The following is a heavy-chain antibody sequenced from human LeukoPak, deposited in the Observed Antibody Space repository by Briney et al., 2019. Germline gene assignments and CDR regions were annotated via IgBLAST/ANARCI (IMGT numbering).Heavy chain of an antibody. CDR3: ARGLVVRGVIDGMDV. D-gene: IGHD3-10*01. J-gene: IGHJ6*02. Sequence: GASVNVSCKASGYTFTSYGISWVRQAPGQGLEWMGWISAYNGNTNYAQKLQGRVTMTTDTSTSTAYMELRSLRSDDTAVYYCARGLVVRGVIDGMDVWGQGTTVTVSS. V-gene: IGHV1-18*01. CDR1: GYTFTSYG. CDR2: ISAYNGNT.